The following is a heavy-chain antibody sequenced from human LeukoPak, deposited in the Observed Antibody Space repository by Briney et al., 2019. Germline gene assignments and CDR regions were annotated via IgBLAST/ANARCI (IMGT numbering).Heavy chain of an antibody. J-gene: IGHJ3*02. CDR1: GYTFTSYG. V-gene: IGHV1-18*01. D-gene: IGHD2-21*02. CDR3: AREVVTATGLINAFDI. CDR2: ISAYNGNT. Sequence: ASVKVSCKASGYTFTSYGISWVRQAPGQGLEWMGWISAYNGNTNYAQKFQGRVTMTRDTSISTAYMELSRLRSDDTAVYYCAREVVTATGLINAFDIWGQGTMVTVSS.